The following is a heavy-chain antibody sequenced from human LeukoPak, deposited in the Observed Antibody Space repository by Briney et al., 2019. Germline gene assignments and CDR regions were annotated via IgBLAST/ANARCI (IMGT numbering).Heavy chain of an antibody. D-gene: IGHD3-10*01. Sequence: PGGSLRLSCAASGFTFSSYAMSWVRQAPGKGLEWVSAISGSGGSTYYADSVKGRFTISRDNSKNTLYLQMNSLRAEDTAVYCCAKMHHYYGSGSLDYWGQGTLVTVSS. V-gene: IGHV3-23*01. J-gene: IGHJ4*02. CDR2: ISGSGGST. CDR1: GFTFSSYA. CDR3: AKMHHYYGSGSLDY.